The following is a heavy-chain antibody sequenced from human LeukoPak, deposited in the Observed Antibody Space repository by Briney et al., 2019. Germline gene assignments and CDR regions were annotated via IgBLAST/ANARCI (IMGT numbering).Heavy chain of an antibody. CDR1: GGSISRYY. CDR3: ARVSYSSSWVFDY. CDR2: IYYSGST. Sequence: PSETLSLTCTVSGGSISRYYWSWIRQPPGKGLEWIGYIYYSGSTNYNPSLKSRVTISVDTSKNQFSLKLSSVTAADTAVYYCARVSYSSSWVFDYWGQGTLVTVSS. D-gene: IGHD6-13*01. V-gene: IGHV4-59*01. J-gene: IGHJ4*02.